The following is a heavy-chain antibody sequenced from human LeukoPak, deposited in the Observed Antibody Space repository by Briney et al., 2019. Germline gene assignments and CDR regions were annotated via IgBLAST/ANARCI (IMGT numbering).Heavy chain of an antibody. Sequence: ASETLSLTCAVYGGSFSGYYWSWIRQPPGKGLEWIGEINHSGSTYYNPSLKSRVTISVDTSKNQFSLKLSSVTAADRALYYCARQTTSGYLDYWGQGTLVTVSS. J-gene: IGHJ4*02. CDR3: ARQTTSGYLDY. V-gene: IGHV4-34*01. CDR1: GGSFSGYY. D-gene: IGHD3-22*01. CDR2: INHSGST.